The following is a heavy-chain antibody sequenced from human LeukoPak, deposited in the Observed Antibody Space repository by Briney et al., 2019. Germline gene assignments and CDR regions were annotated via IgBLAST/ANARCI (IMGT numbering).Heavy chain of an antibody. V-gene: IGHV1-69*04. D-gene: IGHD3-16*01. CDR1: GGTFSSYG. Sequence: SVKVSCKASGGTFSSYGFSWVRQAPGQGLEWMGRIIPIIEIENYAQKFQGRVTITADKSTSTVYVELSNLRSEDTAVYYCARVAGGDFSSAFDIWGQGTMVTVSS. CDR3: ARVAGGDFSSAFDI. CDR2: IIPIIEIE. J-gene: IGHJ3*02.